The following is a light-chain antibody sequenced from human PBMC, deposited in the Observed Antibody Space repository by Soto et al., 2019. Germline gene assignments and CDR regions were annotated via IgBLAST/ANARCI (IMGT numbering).Light chain of an antibody. Sequence: IVRAPSRDSLGVALGERATINCKSSQSVLYSPNNKNYLAWYQHKPGQPPKMLIYWASIRESGVPDRFSGSGSGTDFSLTISSLQSEDVAVYYCQQYYTNSWSVGQGTKVDIK. CDR2: WAS. J-gene: IGKJ1*01. V-gene: IGKV4-1*01. CDR1: QSVLYSPNNKNY. CDR3: QQYYTNSWS.